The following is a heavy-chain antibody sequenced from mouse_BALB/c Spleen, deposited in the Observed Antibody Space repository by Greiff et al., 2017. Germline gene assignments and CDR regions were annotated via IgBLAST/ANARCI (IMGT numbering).Heavy chain of an antibody. Sequence: QVQLKESGPGLVAPSQSLSITCTVSGFSLTSYGVHWVRQPPGKGLEWLGVIWAGGSTNYNSALMSRLSISKDNSKSQVFLKMNRLETDDTAMYLCARDHGNYEGYAMDNWGTGTAGIVS. CDR3: ARDHGNYEGYAMDN. J-gene: IGHJ4*01. CDR2: IWAGGST. CDR1: GFSLTSYG. D-gene: IGHD2-1*01. V-gene: IGHV2-9*02.